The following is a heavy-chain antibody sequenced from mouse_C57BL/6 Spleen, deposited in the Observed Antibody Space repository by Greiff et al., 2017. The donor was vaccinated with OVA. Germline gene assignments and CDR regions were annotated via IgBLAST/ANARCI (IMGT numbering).Heavy chain of an antibody. CDR1: GFSLTSYG. CDR2: IWRGGST. D-gene: IGHD2-5*01. J-gene: IGHJ4*01. V-gene: IGHV2-5*01. Sequence: VMLVESGPGLVQPSQSLSITCTVSGFSLTSYGVHWVRQSPGKGLEWLGVIWRGGSTDYNAAFMSRLSITKDNSKSQVFFKMNSLQADDTAIYYCAMPTIVTHYYAMDYWGQGTSVTVSS. CDR3: AMPTIVTHYYAMDY.